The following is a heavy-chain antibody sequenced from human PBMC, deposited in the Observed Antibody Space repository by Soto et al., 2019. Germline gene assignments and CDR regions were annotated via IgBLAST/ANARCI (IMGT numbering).Heavy chain of an antibody. V-gene: IGHV3-33*01. CDR1: GFTFSSYG. J-gene: IGHJ6*02. Sequence: QVQLVESGGGVVQPGRSLRLSCAASGFTFSSYGMHWVRQAPGKGLEWVAVIWYDGSNKYYADSVKGRFTISRDNSKNPLYLQMNSLGAEDTAVYYCARGSEAYYYYGMDVWGQGTTVTVSS. CDR3: ARGSEAYYYYGMDV. CDR2: IWYDGSNK.